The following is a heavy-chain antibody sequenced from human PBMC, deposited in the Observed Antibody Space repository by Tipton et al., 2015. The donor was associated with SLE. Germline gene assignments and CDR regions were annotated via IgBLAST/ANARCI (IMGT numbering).Heavy chain of an antibody. CDR2: INHSGST. J-gene: IGHJ4*02. Sequence: TLSLTCAVYGGSFSGYYWTWIRRPPGKGLEWIGEINHSGSTSYNPSLKSRVTISVDTSKKQFSLKLNSVTAADTAVYYCARGPLTAAAGTGNYFDYWGQGKVVTVSS. D-gene: IGHD6-13*01. V-gene: IGHV4-34*01. CDR3: ARGPLTAAAGTGNYFDY. CDR1: GGSFSGYY.